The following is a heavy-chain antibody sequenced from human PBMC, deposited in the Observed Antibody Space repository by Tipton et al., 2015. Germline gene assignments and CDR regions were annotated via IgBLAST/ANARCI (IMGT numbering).Heavy chain of an antibody. J-gene: IGHJ4*02. CDR2: ISSSGTTI. D-gene: IGHD4-17*01. V-gene: IGHV3-11*01. CDR1: GFTFSDSY. Sequence: SLRLSCAASGFTFSDSYMSWIRQTPGRGLEWVSYISSSGTTIYYADSVKGRFTISRDNAKNSLYLQMNSLRAEDTALNYCAHLYVDSHYFDYWGQGTLVIVSS. CDR3: AHLYVDSHYFDY.